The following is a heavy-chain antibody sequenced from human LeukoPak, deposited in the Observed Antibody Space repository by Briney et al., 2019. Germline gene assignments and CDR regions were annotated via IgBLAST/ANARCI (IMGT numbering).Heavy chain of an antibody. Sequence: GFLRLSCAASGFTFSSYGMHWVRQAPGKGPEWVGIISDDGTNKYYADSVKGRFTISRDNSKNTLYLQMSSLRAEDTAVYYCAKSRLAGILDAFDIWGQGTMVTVSS. CDR3: AKSRLAGILDAFDI. J-gene: IGHJ3*02. D-gene: IGHD6-19*01. CDR1: GFTFSSYG. V-gene: IGHV3-30*18. CDR2: ISDDGTNK.